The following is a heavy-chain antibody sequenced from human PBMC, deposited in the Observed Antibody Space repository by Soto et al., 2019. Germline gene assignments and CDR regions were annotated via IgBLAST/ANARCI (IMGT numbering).Heavy chain of an antibody. CDR3: AKVTTGSGPEDYGMDV. J-gene: IGHJ6*02. CDR1: GFTFSSYA. V-gene: IGHV3-23*01. D-gene: IGHD3-10*01. Sequence: EVQLLESGGGLVQPGGSLRLSCAASGFTFSSYAMSWVRQAPGKGLEWVSAISGSGGSTYYADSVKGRFTISRDNSKNTLYLQMNSLRAEDTAVYYCAKVTTGSGPEDYGMDVWGQGTTVTVSS. CDR2: ISGSGGST.